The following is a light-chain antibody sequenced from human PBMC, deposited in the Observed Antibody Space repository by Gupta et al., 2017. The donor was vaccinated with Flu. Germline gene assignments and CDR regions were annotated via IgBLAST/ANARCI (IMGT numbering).Light chain of an antibody. CDR2: GAS. CDR1: QSLSITY. J-gene: IGKJ1*01. V-gene: IGKV3-20*01. CDR3: QQYARSPKT. Sequence: RVTLSCRASQSLSITYLAWYQQKPGQSPKLLIFGASNRATGTPDRVSGGGSGTDFTLTIIRLEPEDFAVYYCQQYARSPKTFGQGTKVEV.